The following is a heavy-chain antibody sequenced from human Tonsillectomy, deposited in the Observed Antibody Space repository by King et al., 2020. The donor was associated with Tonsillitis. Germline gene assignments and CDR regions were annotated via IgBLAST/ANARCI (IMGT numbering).Heavy chain of an antibody. CDR2: IYHYGNT. V-gene: IGHV4-31*03. J-gene: IGHJ4*02. D-gene: IGHD1-26*01. CDR1: GGSISSGGYF. CDR3: ASLIKGGNYGVRYYFDY. Sequence: QLQESGPGLVKPSQTLSLTCPVSGGSISSGGYFWSWIRQHPGKGLEWIGSIYHYGNTYYNPSLKSRFTISIDTSKSQFSLRLTAVTAADTAVYYCASLIKGGNYGVRYYFDYWGQGTLVTISS.